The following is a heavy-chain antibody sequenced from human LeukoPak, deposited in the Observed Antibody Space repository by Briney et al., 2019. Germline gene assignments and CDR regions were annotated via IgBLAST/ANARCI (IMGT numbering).Heavy chain of an antibody. Sequence: GGSLRLSCAASGFTSSSYALNWVRQAPGKGLEWVATVSGSGDRVYHADSVKGRFTISRDNSKNTIYLQMNSLRAEDTALYYCAKAAAAPGFDFWGQGTLVTVSS. J-gene: IGHJ4*02. CDR3: AKAAAAPGFDF. V-gene: IGHV3-23*01. CDR2: VSGSGDRV. CDR1: GFTSSSYA. D-gene: IGHD6-13*01.